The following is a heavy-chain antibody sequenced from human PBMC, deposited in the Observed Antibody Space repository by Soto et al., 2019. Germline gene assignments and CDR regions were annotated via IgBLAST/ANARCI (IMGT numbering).Heavy chain of an antibody. D-gene: IGHD3-10*01. CDR1: GFTFDDYA. CDR2: ISWNSGSI. J-gene: IGHJ3*02. V-gene: IGHV3-9*01. Sequence: GGSLRLSCAASGFTFDDYAMHWVRQAPGKGLEWVSGISWNSGSIGYADSVKGRFTISRDNAKNSLYLQMNSLRAEDTALYYCAKDGPTSYNYYGSGAHGGGRAYDTWCQGTMVTVS. CDR3: AKDGPTSYNYYGSGAHGGGRAYDT.